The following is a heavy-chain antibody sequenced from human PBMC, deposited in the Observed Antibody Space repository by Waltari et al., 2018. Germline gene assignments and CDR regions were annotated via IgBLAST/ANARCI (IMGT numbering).Heavy chain of an antibody. D-gene: IGHD1-26*01. V-gene: IGHV3-74*01. CDR2: INKAGSST. J-gene: IGHJ4*02. CDR1: GFTFSNYW. Sequence: EVQLVESGGVLVQPGGSLRIACEASGFTFSNYWMHWVRQAPGKGLVWVSRINKAGSSTSYVDSVKGRFTISRDNTKNTLYLQMNSLRVEDTGIYYCARGPASDSGNYYVGDYWGQGTLVTVSS. CDR3: ARGPASDSGNYYVGDY.